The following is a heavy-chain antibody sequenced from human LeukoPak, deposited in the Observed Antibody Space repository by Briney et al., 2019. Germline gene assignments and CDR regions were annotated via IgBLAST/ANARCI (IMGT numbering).Heavy chain of an antibody. CDR3: ARDSESSSWLDY. J-gene: IGHJ4*02. CDR1: GGSISSYY. Sequence: SETLSLTCTVSGGSISSYYWSWIRQPPGKGLEWIGYIFYTGSTNYNPSLKSRVTISVDTSKNQFSLKLSSATAADTAVYYCARDSESSSWLDYWGQGTLVTVSS. D-gene: IGHD6-13*01. CDR2: IFYTGST. V-gene: IGHV4-59*01.